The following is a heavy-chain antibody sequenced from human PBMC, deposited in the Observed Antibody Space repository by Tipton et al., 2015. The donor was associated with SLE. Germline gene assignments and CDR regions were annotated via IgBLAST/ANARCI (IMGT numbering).Heavy chain of an antibody. V-gene: IGHV3-30*02. CDR3: AKWNRIAAAASYGMDV. Sequence: SLRLSCAASGFTLSSYGMHWVRQAPGKGLEWVAFIRYDGSNKYYADSVKGRFTISRDNSKNTLYLQMNSLRAEDTAVYYCAKWNRIAAAASYGMDVWGQGPTVTVSS. J-gene: IGHJ6*02. D-gene: IGHD6-13*01. CDR2: IRYDGSNK. CDR1: GFTLSSYG.